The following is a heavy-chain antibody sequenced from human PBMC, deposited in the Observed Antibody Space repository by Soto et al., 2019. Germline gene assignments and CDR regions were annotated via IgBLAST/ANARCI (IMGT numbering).Heavy chain of an antibody. V-gene: IGHV1-8*01. D-gene: IGHD3-3*01. J-gene: IGHJ3*02. CDR1: GYTFTSYD. CDR3: ARRPTLITIFGVVIIRNAAFDI. CDR2: MNPNSGNT. Sequence: ASVKVSCKASGYTFTSYDINWVRQATGQGLEWMGWMNPNSGNTGYAQKFQGRVTMTRNTSISTAYMELSSLRSEDTAVYYCARRPTLITIFGVVIIRNAAFDIWGQGTMVTV.